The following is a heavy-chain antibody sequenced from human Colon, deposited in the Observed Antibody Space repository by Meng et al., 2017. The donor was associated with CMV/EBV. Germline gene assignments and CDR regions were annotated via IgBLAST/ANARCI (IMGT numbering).Heavy chain of an antibody. D-gene: IGHD4-11*01. V-gene: IGHV3-30*04. J-gene: IGHJ5*02. CDR3: ARASNSSFDP. Sequence: GGSLRLSCAASGSTFSAYPIHWVRQAPGKGLEWVAIISHDGAKKYYAESVKGRFTISRDNSQNTVNVQMNSLRGDDTAVYYCARASNSSFDPWGQGTLVTVSS. CDR1: GSTFSAYP. CDR2: ISHDGAKK.